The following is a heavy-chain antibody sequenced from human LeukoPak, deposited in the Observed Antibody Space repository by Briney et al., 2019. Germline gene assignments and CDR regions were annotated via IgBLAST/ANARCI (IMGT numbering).Heavy chain of an antibody. CDR3: ARTLSGVWGSYRYVPFGDGAFDI. J-gene: IGHJ3*02. CDR1: GGSFSGHY. Sequence: PSETLSLTCAVYGGSFSGHYWSWIRQPPGKGLEWIGEINHSGSTNYNPSLKSRVTISVDTSKNQFSLKLSSVTAADTAVYYCARTLSGVWGSYRYVPFGDGAFDIWGQGTMVTVSS. V-gene: IGHV4-34*01. D-gene: IGHD3-16*02. CDR2: INHSGST.